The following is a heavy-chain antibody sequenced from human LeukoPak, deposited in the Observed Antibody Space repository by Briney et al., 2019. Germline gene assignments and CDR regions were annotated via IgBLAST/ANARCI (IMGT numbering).Heavy chain of an antibody. CDR3: ARCRYDSSGYYYFDY. D-gene: IGHD3-22*01. CDR1: GFTFSSYW. J-gene: IGHJ4*02. CDR2: IKQDGSEK. V-gene: IGHV3-7*01. Sequence: GGSLRLSCAASGFTFSSYWRSWVRQAPGQGLEWVANIKQDGSEKYYVDSVKGRFTISRDNGKNSLYLQMNSLRAEDTAVYYCARCRYDSSGYYYFDYWGQGTLVTVSS.